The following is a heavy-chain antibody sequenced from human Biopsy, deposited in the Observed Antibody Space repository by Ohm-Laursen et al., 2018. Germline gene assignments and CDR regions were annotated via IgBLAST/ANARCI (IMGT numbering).Heavy chain of an antibody. CDR3: ARSDAATVIRGLYY. V-gene: IGHV4-59*07. Sequence: SDTLSLTCTVSGGSISSYHWNWIRQPPGKGLEWIGYIYYSGTTDYSPSLKSRVTISIDKSKNQFFLKLSSVTAEDTAVYYWARSDAATVIRGLYYWGQGALVTVSS. CDR2: IYYSGTT. J-gene: IGHJ4*02. CDR1: GGSISSYH. D-gene: IGHD3-10*01.